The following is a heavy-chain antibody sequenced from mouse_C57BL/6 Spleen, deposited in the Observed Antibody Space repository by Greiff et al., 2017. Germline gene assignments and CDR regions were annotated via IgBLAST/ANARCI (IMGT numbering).Heavy chain of an antibody. J-gene: IGHJ1*03. Sequence: QVQLQQPGAELVMPGASVKLSCTASGYTFTSYWMHWVKQRPGQGLEWIGELDPSDSYTNYNQKFKGKSTLTVDKSSSTAYMQLSSLTSEDSAVYYCARSYYGSSYGWYFDVWGTGTTVTVSS. CDR3: ARSYYGSSYGWYFDV. V-gene: IGHV1-69*01. CDR1: GYTFTSYW. CDR2: LDPSDSYT. D-gene: IGHD1-1*01.